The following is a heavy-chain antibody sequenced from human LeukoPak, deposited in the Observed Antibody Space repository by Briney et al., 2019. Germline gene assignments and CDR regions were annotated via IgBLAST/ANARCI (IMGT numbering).Heavy chain of an antibody. CDR1: GFTFSSYS. J-gene: IGHJ4*02. Sequence: GGSLRLSCAASGFTFSSYSMNWVRQAPGKGLERVSYISSSSSTIYYADSVKGRFTISRDNAKNSLYLQMNSLRAEDTAVYYCARDRVVVTAIQNRYFDYWGQGTLVTVSS. CDR2: ISSSSSTI. D-gene: IGHD2-21*02. V-gene: IGHV3-48*04. CDR3: ARDRVVVTAIQNRYFDY.